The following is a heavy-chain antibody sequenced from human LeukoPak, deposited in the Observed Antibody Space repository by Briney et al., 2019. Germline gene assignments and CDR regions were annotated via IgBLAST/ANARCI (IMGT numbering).Heavy chain of an antibody. V-gene: IGHV4-34*01. CDR2: INHSGST. CDR3: ARGFEYYDYVWGSYRRLTSYYFDY. Sequence: PSETLSLTCAVYGGSFSGYYWSWLRQPPGKGREWIGEINHSGSTNYNPSLKSRVTISVDTSKNQFSLKLSSVTAADTAVYYCARGFEYYDYVWGSYRRLTSYYFDYWGQGTLVTVSS. D-gene: IGHD3-16*02. CDR1: GGSFSGYY. J-gene: IGHJ4*02.